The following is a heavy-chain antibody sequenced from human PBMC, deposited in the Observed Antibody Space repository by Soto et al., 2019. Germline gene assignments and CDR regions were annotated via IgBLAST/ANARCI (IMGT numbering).Heavy chain of an antibody. J-gene: IGHJ5*02. D-gene: IGHD2-2*01. V-gene: IGHV3-53*01. Sequence: PGGSLRLSCASSGFTVSNTYMTWVRQSPGKGLERVSVIYTAGGTNYADSVKGRFIISRDNSKNTLYLQMNSLRAEDTAVYYCARALPVAKGGFDPWGQGTLVTVSS. CDR3: ARALPVAKGGFDP. CDR1: GFTVSNTY. CDR2: IYTAGGT.